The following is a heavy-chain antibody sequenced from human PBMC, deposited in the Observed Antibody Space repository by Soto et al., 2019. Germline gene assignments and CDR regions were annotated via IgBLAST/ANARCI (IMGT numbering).Heavy chain of an antibody. D-gene: IGHD1-26*01. CDR2: ISLSGSTI. CDR1: GFAFSNYE. V-gene: IGHV3-48*03. Sequence: GGSLRLSCAASGFAFSNYEMNWVRQAPGKGLEWVSYISLSGSTIYYADSVKGRFTISRDDAKDSLYLEMDSLRADDTAVYYCARESFSASPNFFDYWGQGTLVAVSS. J-gene: IGHJ4*02. CDR3: ARESFSASPNFFDY.